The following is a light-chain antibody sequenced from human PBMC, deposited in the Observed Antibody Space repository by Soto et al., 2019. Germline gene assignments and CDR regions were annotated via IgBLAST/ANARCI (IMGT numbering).Light chain of an antibody. Sequence: QSVLTQPPSVSGAPGQRVTISCTESSTNIGAGYDVHWYQQLPGTAPKLLIYGNSNRPSGVPDRFSGSKSGISASLAITGLQAEDEADYYCQSYDSSLSGWVFGGGTKLTVL. CDR3: QSYDSSLSGWV. J-gene: IGLJ3*02. V-gene: IGLV1-40*01. CDR2: GNS. CDR1: STNIGAGYD.